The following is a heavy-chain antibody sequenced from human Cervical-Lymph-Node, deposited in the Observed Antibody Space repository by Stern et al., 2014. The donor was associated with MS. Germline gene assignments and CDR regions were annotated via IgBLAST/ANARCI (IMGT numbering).Heavy chain of an antibody. CDR3: ARGVMVAATYAYDI. CDR1: GFTFSTYW. CDR2: INSDESST. J-gene: IGHJ3*02. D-gene: IGHD2-15*01. Sequence: EVQLEESGGGLVQPGGSLRLSCAASGFTFSTYWMHWVRQAPGKGLEWVSRINSDESSTTYADSVKGRFSISRDNDKNTLYLQMNSLRAEDTAVYYCARGVMVAATYAYDIWGQGTMVTISS. V-gene: IGHV3-74*02.